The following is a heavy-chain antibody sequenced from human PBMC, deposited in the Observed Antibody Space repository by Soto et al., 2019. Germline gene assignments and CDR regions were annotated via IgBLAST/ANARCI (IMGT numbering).Heavy chain of an antibody. CDR3: ARDSEDGWFDP. Sequence: PSETLSLTCTVSGGSISSYYWSWIRQPPGKGLEWIGYIYYSGSTNYNPSLKSRVTISVDTSKNQFSLKLSSVTAADTAVYYCARDSEDGWFDPWGQGTLVTVSS. CDR2: IYYSGST. CDR1: GGSISSYY. D-gene: IGHD2-15*01. V-gene: IGHV4-59*01. J-gene: IGHJ5*02.